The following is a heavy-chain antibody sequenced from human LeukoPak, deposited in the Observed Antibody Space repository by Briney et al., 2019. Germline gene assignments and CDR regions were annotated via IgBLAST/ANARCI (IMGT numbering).Heavy chain of an antibody. J-gene: IGHJ4*02. D-gene: IGHD2-21*02. Sequence: GGSLRLSCAASGFTFSDYYMQWVRQAPGKGLEWVANINQHGGDKYLVDSVKGRFTVSRDNAKNSLFLQMNSLRAEDTAVYYCTRGDSDYWGQGTLVTVSS. V-gene: IGHV3-7*01. CDR2: INQHGGDK. CDR1: GFTFSDYY. CDR3: TRGDSDY.